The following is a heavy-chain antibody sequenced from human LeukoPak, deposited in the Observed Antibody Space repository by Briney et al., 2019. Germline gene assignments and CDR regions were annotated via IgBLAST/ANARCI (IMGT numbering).Heavy chain of an antibody. CDR2: INPSGGNA. CDR1: GYTFTSYY. Sequence: ASVKVSCKASGYTFTSYYMHWVRQAPGQGLEWMGIINPSGGNANYAQKLQGRVTMTTDTSTSTAYMELRSLRSDDTAVYYCARDEGVRWYYYAGYAFDIWGQGTMVTVSS. CDR3: ARDEGVRWYYYAGYAFDI. D-gene: IGHD3-10*01. V-gene: IGHV1-46*01. J-gene: IGHJ3*02.